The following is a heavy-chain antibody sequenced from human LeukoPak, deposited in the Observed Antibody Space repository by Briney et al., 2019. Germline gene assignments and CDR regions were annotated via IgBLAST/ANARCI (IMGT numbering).Heavy chain of an antibody. CDR1: GYTFTSYY. CDR2: INPSGGST. D-gene: IGHD3-10*01. Sequence: ASVKVSCKASGYTFTSYYMHWVRQAPGQGLEWMGIINPSGGSTSYAQKFQGRVTMTRDMSTSTAYMELSSLRSEDTAVYYCARGQLGYGSGSYYTAVDYWGQGTLVTVSS. V-gene: IGHV1-46*01. J-gene: IGHJ4*02. CDR3: ARGQLGYGSGSYYTAVDY.